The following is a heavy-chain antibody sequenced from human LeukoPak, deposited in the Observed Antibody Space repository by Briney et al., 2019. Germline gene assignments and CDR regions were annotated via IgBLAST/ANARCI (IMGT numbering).Heavy chain of an antibody. CDR1: GESFSGYY. Sequence: KPSETLSLTCAVYGESFSGYYWSWIRQPPGKGLEWIGEINHSGSTNYNPSLKSRVTISVDTSKNQFSLKLSSVTAADTAVYYCARVGGDSGGNSRPYWGQGTLFTVSS. V-gene: IGHV4-34*01. CDR2: INHSGST. J-gene: IGHJ4*02. CDR3: ARVGGDSGGNSRPY. D-gene: IGHD4-23*01.